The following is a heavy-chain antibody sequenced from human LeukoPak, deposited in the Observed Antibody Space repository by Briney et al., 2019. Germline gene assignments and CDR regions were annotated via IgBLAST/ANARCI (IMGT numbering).Heavy chain of an antibody. CDR1: GYTFTSYD. CDR2: MNPNSGNT. V-gene: IGHV1-8*01. J-gene: IGHJ4*02. Sequence: ASVKVSCKASGYTFTSYDINWVRQATGQGLEWMGWMNPNSGNTGYAQKFQGRVTMTRNTSISTAYMELSSLRSEDTAVYYCARGRREVGAKVYYFDYWGQGTLVTVSS. D-gene: IGHD1-26*01. CDR3: ARGRREVGAKVYYFDY.